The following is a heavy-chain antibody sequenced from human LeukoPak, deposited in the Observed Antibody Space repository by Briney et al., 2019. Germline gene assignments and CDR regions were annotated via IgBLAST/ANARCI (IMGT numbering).Heavy chain of an antibody. CDR1: DGSISSYY. J-gene: IGHJ4*02. CDR3: VGSPYVWGSYRYDY. CDR2: IYYSGST. V-gene: IGHV4-59*01. D-gene: IGHD3-16*02. Sequence: SETLSLTCTLSDGSISSYYWSWIRHPPGEGLEWIGYIYYSGSTNYNPSLKSRVTISVDTSKNQYSLKLSSVTAADTAVYYCVGSPYVWGSYRYDYWGQGTLVTVSS.